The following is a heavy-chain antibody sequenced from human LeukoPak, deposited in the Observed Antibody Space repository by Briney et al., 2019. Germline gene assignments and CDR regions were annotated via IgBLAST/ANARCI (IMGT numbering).Heavy chain of an antibody. CDR1: GXSISSYY. Sequence: NPSETLSLTCTVSGXSISSYYWNWIRQPPGKGLEWIGYIYYSGSTNYNPSLKSRVTISVDTSKNQFSLKLSSVTAADTALYYCARHGAQLLYYFDYWGQGTLVTVSS. V-gene: IGHV4-59*08. J-gene: IGHJ4*02. CDR2: IYYSGST. CDR3: ARHGAQLLYYFDY. D-gene: IGHD2-2*01.